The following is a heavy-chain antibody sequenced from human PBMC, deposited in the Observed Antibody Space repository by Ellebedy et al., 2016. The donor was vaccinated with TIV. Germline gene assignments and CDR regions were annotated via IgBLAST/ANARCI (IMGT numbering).Heavy chain of an antibody. CDR3: ARRRAVTSIRYFDY. Sequence: GESLKISCAASGFTFSGYAMSWVRQTPMKGLEWVSHITATGGTTYYADSVKGRFTISRDNSNNTLYLQMNSLRADDTAVYYCARRRAVTSIRYFDYWGQGTLVTVSS. CDR2: ITATGGTT. J-gene: IGHJ4*02. D-gene: IGHD2-21*02. CDR1: GFTFSGYA. V-gene: IGHV3-23*01.